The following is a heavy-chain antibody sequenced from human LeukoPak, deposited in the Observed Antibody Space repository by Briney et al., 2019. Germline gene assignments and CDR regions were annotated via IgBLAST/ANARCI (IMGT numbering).Heavy chain of an antibody. CDR3: AREGRDYYDSSE. D-gene: IGHD3-22*01. J-gene: IGHJ4*02. V-gene: IGHV1-8*01. Sequence: ASVKVSCKASGYTFTSYDINWVRQATGQGLEWMGWMNPNSGNTGYAQKFQGRVTMTRNTSISTAYMELSSLRSEDTAVYYCAREGRDYYDSSEWGQGTLVTVSS. CDR2: MNPNSGNT. CDR1: GYTFTSYD.